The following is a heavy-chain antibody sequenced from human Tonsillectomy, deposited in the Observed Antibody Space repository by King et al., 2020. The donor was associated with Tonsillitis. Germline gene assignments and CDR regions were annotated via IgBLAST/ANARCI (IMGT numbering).Heavy chain of an antibody. J-gene: IGHJ1*01. CDR2: IDPDSGDT. CDR1: GYTFTGHY. CDR3: ATSVASDSSAYRFFRH. D-gene: IGHD3-22*01. Sequence: VQLVESGAAVKKPGASVTVSCRTSGYTFTGHYLYWVRQAPGQGLEWMGWIDPDSGDTTYVQNFQGRVTMTRSTPMTTAYLGLSSLRPDDTAVYYCATSVASDSSAYRFFRHWGQGTLVTVSA. V-gene: IGHV1-2*02.